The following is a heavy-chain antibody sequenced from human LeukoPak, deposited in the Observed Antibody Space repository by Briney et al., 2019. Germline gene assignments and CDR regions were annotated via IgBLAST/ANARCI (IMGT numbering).Heavy chain of an antibody. Sequence: ASAKVSCKTSGYTFTGYYMHWVRQAPGQGLEWMGWINPNSGGTNYAQNFQGRVTVTRDTSISTVYMELTGLRSDDTAVYFCARDRSRYFDFWGQGTLVTVPS. V-gene: IGHV1-2*02. CDR3: ARDRSRYFDF. CDR1: GYTFTGYY. CDR2: INPNSGGT. J-gene: IGHJ4*02.